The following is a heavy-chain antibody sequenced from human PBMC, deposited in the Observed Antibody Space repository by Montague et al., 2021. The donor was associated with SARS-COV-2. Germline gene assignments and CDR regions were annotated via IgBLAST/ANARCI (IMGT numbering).Heavy chain of an antibody. Sequence: SETLSLTCTVSGGSISSDYWSWIWQLPGKGLEWIGYINYSGSTNFNHALKRQVTISVDKSKNQFSLKLRYVTAADTAVYYCARVAPRYDSITVFGVVIPDSLAPCGQGTLVTISS. V-gene: IGHV4-59*01. D-gene: IGHD3-3*01. CDR3: ARVAPRYDSITVFGVVIPDSLAP. J-gene: IGHJ5*02. CDR2: INYSGST. CDR1: GGSISSDY.